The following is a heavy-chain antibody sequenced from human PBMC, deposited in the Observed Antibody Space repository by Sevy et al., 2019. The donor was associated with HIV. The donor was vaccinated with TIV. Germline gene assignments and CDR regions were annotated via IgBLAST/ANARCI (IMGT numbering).Heavy chain of an antibody. CDR2: XNXXGSST. CDR3: ARWRXXAGXXXAXDI. D-gene: IGHD1-1*01. Sequence: GGSLRLSCAASXXXXSSYWMXWVRXAXXXXLMXVXXXNXXGSSTSYADSVKGRFTISRDNAKNTLYLQMNSLRAEDTAVYYCARWRXXAGXXXAXDIWGQGTMVTVSS. J-gene: IGHJ3*02. V-gene: IGHV3-74*01. CDR1: XXXXSSYW.